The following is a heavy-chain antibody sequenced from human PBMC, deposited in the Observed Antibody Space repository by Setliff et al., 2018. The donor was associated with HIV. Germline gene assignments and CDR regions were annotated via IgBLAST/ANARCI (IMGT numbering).Heavy chain of an antibody. V-gene: IGHV4-61*09. Sequence: SETLSLTCTVSGGSISSGSYYWTWIRQPAGKGLEWIGHIYTSGTTDYNPSLKSRVTISVDTSKNQFSLQLSSVTAADTAVYYCARVQWDLLYVPDAFDIWGQGIMVTVSS. CDR3: ARVQWDLLYVPDAFDI. D-gene: IGHD1-26*01. CDR2: IYTSGTT. J-gene: IGHJ3*02. CDR1: GGSISSGSYY.